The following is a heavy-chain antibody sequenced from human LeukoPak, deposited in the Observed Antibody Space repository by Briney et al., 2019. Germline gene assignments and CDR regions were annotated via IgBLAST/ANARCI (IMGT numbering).Heavy chain of an antibody. V-gene: IGHV4-34*01. CDR2: INHSGST. J-gene: IGHJ1*01. Sequence: SETLSLTCALYGGSFRVYYWSCAPHPPGKRLEWIGEINHSGSTNYNPSLKSRVTISVDTSKNQFSLKLSSVTAADTAVYYCARGGVGYYYDSSGYRAGYFQHWGQGTLVTVSS. CDR1: GGSFRVYY. D-gene: IGHD3-22*01. CDR3: ARGGVGYYYDSSGYRAGYFQH.